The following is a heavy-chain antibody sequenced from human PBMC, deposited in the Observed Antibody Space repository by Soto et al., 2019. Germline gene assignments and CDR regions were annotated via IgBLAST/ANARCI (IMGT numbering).Heavy chain of an antibody. CDR1: GGTFSSYA. Sequence: SVKVSCKASGGTFSSYAISWVRQAPGQGLEWMGGIIPIFGTANYAQKFQGRVTITADESTSTAYMELSSLRAEDTAVYYCAKGENYYDSSGYYYVGYFQHWGQGTLVTVSS. V-gene: IGHV1-69*13. J-gene: IGHJ1*01. CDR2: IIPIFGTA. D-gene: IGHD3-22*01. CDR3: AKGENYYDSSGYYYVGYFQH.